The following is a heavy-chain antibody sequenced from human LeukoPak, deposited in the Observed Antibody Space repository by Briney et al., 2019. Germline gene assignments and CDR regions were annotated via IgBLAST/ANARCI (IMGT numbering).Heavy chain of an antibody. Sequence: GGSLRLSCAASGFTFSSYGMHWVRQAPGKGLEWVAFIRYDGSNKYYADSVKGRFTISRDNSKNTLYLQMNSLRAEDTAVYYCAKGTLFSSSWYYYFDYWGQGTLVTVSS. CDR1: GFTFSSYG. CDR3: AKGTLFSSSWYYYFDY. J-gene: IGHJ4*02. CDR2: IRYDGSNK. V-gene: IGHV3-30*02. D-gene: IGHD6-13*01.